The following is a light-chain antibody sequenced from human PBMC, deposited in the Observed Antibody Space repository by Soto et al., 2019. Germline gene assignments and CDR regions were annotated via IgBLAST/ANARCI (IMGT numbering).Light chain of an antibody. V-gene: IGLV2-14*01. J-gene: IGLJ1*01. CDR1: SSDVGAYNY. Sequence: QSVLTQPASVSGSLGQSITISCSGTSSDVGAYNYVSWYQQYPGKALKLMIYHVTDRPSGVSNRFSGSKSGNTASLTISGLQAEDEADYYCCSYTTSNTFVFGTGTKLTVL. CDR2: HVT. CDR3: CSYTTSNTFV.